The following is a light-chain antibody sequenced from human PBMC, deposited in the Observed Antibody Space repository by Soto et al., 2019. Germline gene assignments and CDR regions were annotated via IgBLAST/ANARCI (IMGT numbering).Light chain of an antibody. Sequence: QSALTQPASVSGSPGQSITISCTGSSSDVGTYKYVSWYQQHPGKAPKLMIYDVSNRPSGVSNRFSGSKSGNTASLAISGLQVEDEADYYCSSYTTSSTVVFGGGTKLTVL. CDR1: SSDVGTYKY. CDR3: SSYTTSSTVV. V-gene: IGLV2-14*01. J-gene: IGLJ2*01. CDR2: DVS.